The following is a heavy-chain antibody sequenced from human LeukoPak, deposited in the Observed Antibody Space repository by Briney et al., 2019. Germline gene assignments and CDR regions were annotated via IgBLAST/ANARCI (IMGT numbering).Heavy chain of an antibody. D-gene: IGHD2-8*01. V-gene: IGHV4-34*01. Sequence: SETLSLTCAVYGGSFSGYYWSWIRQPPGKGLEWIGEINHSGSTNYNPSLKSRVTISVDTSKNQFSLQLNSVTPEDTAVYYCARDLATTYAFDPWGQGTLVTVSS. CDR2: INHSGST. CDR3: ARDLATTYAFDP. J-gene: IGHJ5*02. CDR1: GGSFSGYY.